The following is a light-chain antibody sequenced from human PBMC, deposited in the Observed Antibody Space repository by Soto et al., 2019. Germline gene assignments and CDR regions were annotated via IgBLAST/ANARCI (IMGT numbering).Light chain of an antibody. CDR1: QSVSSSY. J-gene: IGKJ1*01. CDR3: QQYNDWPRT. Sequence: ENMLTQSPVTLSWSPRERATLSCRASQSVSSSYLAWYQQKPGQAPRLLIYGASSRATGIPDRFSGSGSGTDFTLTISCLQSEDFAVYYCQQYNDWPRTFGQGTKVDIK. V-gene: IGKV3-20*01. CDR2: GAS.